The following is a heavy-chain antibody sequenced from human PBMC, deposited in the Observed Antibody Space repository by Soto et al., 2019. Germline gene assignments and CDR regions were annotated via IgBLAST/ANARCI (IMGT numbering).Heavy chain of an antibody. D-gene: IGHD2-8*02. V-gene: IGHV3-21*01. J-gene: IGHJ6*02. Sequence: EVQVVESGGGLVNPGGSLRLSCAASEFTFRSYSMNWVRQAPGKRLEWVSAISSSATYIYYAGSVKGRFTISRDNARSSLYLQMNSLTVEDTAVYYCARGGSGGYCTAGDCQSAMDVWGQGTTATVSS. CDR1: EFTFRSYS. CDR2: ISSSATYI. CDR3: ARGGSGGYCTAGDCQSAMDV.